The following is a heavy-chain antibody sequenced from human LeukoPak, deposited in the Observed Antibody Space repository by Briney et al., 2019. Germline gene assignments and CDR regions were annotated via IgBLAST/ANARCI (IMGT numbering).Heavy chain of an antibody. J-gene: IGHJ4*02. CDR3: ARASFLVTSFDY. V-gene: IGHV3-23*01. CDR1: GFTFSSYS. D-gene: IGHD4-23*01. Sequence: GGSLRLSCAASGFTFSSYSMSWVRQAPGKGLEWVSAISSSGGSTDYTDSVKGRFTISRDNSKNTLYLQMNSLRAEDTAVYYCARASFLVTSFDYWGQGTLVTVSS. CDR2: ISSSGGST.